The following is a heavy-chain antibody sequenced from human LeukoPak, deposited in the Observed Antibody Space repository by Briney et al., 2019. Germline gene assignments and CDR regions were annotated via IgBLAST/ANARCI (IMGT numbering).Heavy chain of an antibody. D-gene: IGHD2-15*01. J-gene: IGHJ4*02. CDR1: GASINSHY. CDR3: ARALNPLPGTYFFDY. Sequence: SETLSLTCSVSGASINSHYWTWIRQPAGKGLEWIGRIYISGSTNYSPSLKSRVTMSVDTSKNQFSLNLISVTAADTAVYYCARALNPLPGTYFFDYWGQGTLVTVSS. CDR2: IYISGST. V-gene: IGHV4-4*07.